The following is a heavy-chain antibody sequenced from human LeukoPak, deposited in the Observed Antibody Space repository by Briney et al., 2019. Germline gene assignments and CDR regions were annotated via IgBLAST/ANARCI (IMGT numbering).Heavy chain of an antibody. J-gene: IGHJ4*02. CDR1: GYTFTSYG. D-gene: IGHD2-2*02. CDR3: ATIVVVPAAIRGGFDY. CDR2: ISAYNGNT. Sequence: ASVKVSCKASGYTFTSYGISWVRQAPGQGLEWMGWISAYNGNTNYAQKLQGRVTMTTDTSTSTAYMELRSLRSDDTAVYYCATIVVVPAAIRGGFDYWGQGTLVTVSS. V-gene: IGHV1-18*01.